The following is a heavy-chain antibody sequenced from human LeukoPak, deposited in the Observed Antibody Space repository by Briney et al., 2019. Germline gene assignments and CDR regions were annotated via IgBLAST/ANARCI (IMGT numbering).Heavy chain of an antibody. D-gene: IGHD2-15*01. Sequence: GGSLRLSCEASGFTFSTFAMIWVRQPPGKGLEWVSSIFPSGGETHYADSVRGRFTISRDNSKSTLSLQMNSLRAEDTAVYYCARAKRRATPDYYYYMDVWGKGTTVTVSS. CDR1: GFTFSTFA. V-gene: IGHV3-23*01. CDR2: IFPSGGET. CDR3: ARAKRRATPDYYYYMDV. J-gene: IGHJ6*03.